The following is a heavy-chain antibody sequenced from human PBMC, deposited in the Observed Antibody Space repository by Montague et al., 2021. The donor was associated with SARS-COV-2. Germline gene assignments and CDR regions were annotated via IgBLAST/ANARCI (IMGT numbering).Heavy chain of an antibody. D-gene: IGHD2-2*01. V-gene: IGHV6-1*01. Sequence: SAISGDSVSSNIATWNWIRQSPSRGLEWLGRTYYRSKWYNDYAESVKSRITIDPNTSKHQFSLHLNSVTPEDTAVYYRARIPVGSKYYFDFWGQGTLVTVSS. J-gene: IGHJ4*02. CDR3: ARIPVGSKYYFDF. CDR2: TYYRSKWYN. CDR1: GDSVSSNIAT.